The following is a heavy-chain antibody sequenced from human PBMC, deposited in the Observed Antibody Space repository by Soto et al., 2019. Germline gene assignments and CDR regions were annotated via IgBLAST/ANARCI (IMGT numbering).Heavy chain of an antibody. Sequence: SVKVSCKASGGTFSSYAISWVRQAPGQGLEWMGGIIPIFGTANYAQKFQGRVTITADESTSTAYMELSSLRSEDTAVYYCARDQYCGGDCYTTGSYWGQGPLVTVSS. CDR3: ARDQYCGGDCYTTGSY. CDR1: GGTFSSYA. J-gene: IGHJ4*02. CDR2: IIPIFGTA. V-gene: IGHV1-69*13. D-gene: IGHD2-21*02.